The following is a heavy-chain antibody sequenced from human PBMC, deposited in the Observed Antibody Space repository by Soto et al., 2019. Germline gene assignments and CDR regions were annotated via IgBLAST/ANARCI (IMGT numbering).Heavy chain of an antibody. Sequence: EVQLVESGGGLVQPGGSLRLSCAASGFTFSSYWMHWVRQAPGKGLVWVSRINSDGSSTSYADSVKGRFTISRDNAKNALYRKMNIRRAGDRAVYYCERGGKSYYLAYWGQGTLVTVP. CDR1: GFTFSSYW. CDR3: ERGGKSYYLAY. D-gene: IGHD3-16*01. V-gene: IGHV3-74*01. CDR2: INSDGSST. J-gene: IGHJ4*02.